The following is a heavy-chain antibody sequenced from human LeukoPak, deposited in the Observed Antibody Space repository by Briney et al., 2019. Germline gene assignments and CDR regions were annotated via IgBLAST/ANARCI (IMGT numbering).Heavy chain of an antibody. D-gene: IGHD3-22*01. V-gene: IGHV3-7*01. CDR3: AREGYYYDSSGSQGFDY. J-gene: IGHJ4*02. CDR1: GFTFSSYW. Sequence: PGGSLRLSCAASGFTFSSYWMSWVRQAPGKGLEWVANIKQDGSEKYYVDSVKGRFTISRDNAKNSLYLQMNSLRAEDTAVYYCAREGYYYDSSGSQGFDYWGQGTLGTVSP. CDR2: IKQDGSEK.